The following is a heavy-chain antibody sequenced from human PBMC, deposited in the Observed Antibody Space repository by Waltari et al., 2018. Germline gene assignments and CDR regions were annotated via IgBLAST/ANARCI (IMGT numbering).Heavy chain of an antibody. CDR3: ARNVSSISSSRDAFDY. CDR1: GGSISSSSYY. CDR2: IYYSGRT. Sequence: QLQLQESGPGLVKPSETLSLTCTVSGGSISSSSYYWGWIRQPPGKGLEGIGRIYYSGRTYYTPSLKSRVTISVDTSKNQFSLKLSSVTAADTAVYYCARNVSSISSSRDAFDYWGQGTLVSVSS. V-gene: IGHV4-39*07. J-gene: IGHJ4*02. D-gene: IGHD6-13*01.